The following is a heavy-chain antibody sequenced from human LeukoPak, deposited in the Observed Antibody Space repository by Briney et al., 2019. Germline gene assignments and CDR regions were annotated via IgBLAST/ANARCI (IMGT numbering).Heavy chain of an antibody. V-gene: IGHV3-7*01. D-gene: IGHD3-22*01. CDR3: ARPMIVVVITKPLFDY. CDR2: INDDGSEK. CDR1: GFPFTSYW. J-gene: IGHJ4*02. Sequence: PGGSLRLSCAASGFPFTSYWMVWVRQAPGKGLEWVANINDDGSEKNYLESLKGRFTISRDNANNSVSLQMTALRAEDTAVYYCARPMIVVVITKPLFDYWGQGTLVTVSS.